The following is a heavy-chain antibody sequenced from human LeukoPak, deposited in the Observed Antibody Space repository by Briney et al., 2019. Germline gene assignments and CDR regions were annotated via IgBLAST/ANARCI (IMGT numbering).Heavy chain of an antibody. J-gene: IGHJ3*02. CDR1: GASISGHY. CDR2: ISHIGST. Sequence: SETLSLTCTVSGASISGHYLTWLRQPPGKGLEWIGYISHIGSTNYNPSLKSRVTISVDTSKNQFSLKLTSVTAADTAVYYCARDRISVNALDMWGQGTMVTVSS. V-gene: IGHV4-59*11. D-gene: IGHD2-8*01. CDR3: ARDRISVNALDM.